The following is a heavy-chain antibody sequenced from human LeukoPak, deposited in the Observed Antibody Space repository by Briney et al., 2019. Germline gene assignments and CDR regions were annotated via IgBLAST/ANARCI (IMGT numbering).Heavy chain of an antibody. CDR2: IYYSGST. Sequence: SETLSLTCTVSGGSISSYYWSWIRQPPGKGLEWIGYIYYSGSTNYNPSLKSRVTISVDTSKNQFSLKLSSVTAADTAVYYCARHSYYYDSSGYSSASDIWGQGTMVTVSS. CDR1: GGSISSYY. CDR3: ARHSYYYDSSGYSSASDI. J-gene: IGHJ3*02. D-gene: IGHD3-22*01. V-gene: IGHV4-59*08.